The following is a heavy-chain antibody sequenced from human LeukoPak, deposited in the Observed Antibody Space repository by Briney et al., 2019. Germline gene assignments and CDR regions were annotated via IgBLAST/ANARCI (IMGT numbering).Heavy chain of an antibody. CDR3: AKASGGYCSSISCYHFDY. V-gene: IGHV3-9*01. Sequence: GGSLRLSCAASGFTFDDYAMHWARQAPWKGLEWVSSISWNSGTRRYADSVKGRFTISRDNAKNSLYLQMNGLRAEDTALYYCAKASGGYCSSISCYHFDYWGQGILVTVSS. D-gene: IGHD2-2*01. CDR2: ISWNSGTR. CDR1: GFTFDDYA. J-gene: IGHJ4*02.